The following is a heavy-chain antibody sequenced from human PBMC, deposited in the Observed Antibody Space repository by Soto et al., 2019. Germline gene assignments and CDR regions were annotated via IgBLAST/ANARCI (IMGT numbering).Heavy chain of an antibody. CDR1: GGSISSGGYS. CDR3: ARVRPSGGSATAVPVDIWFDP. D-gene: IGHD2-15*01. CDR2: IYHSGST. V-gene: IGHV4-30-2*01. Sequence: QLQLQESCSGLVKPSQTLSLTCAVSGGSISSGGYSWSWIRQPPGKGREWIGYIYHSGSTYYNPSLKSRVTIPVERSKNQFSLKLSSVTAADTAVYYCARVRPSGGSATAVPVDIWFDPWGQGTLVTVSA. J-gene: IGHJ5*02.